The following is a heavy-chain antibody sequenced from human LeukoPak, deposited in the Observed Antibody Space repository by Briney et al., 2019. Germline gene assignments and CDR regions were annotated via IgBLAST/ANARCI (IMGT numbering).Heavy chain of an antibody. Sequence: GGSLRLSCAASGFTVSSNYMSWVRQAPGKGLEWVSAISGSGGSTYYADSVKGRFTISRDNSKNTLYLQMNSLRAEDTAVYYCAKHSSGGTSNWFDPWGQGTLVTVSS. CDR1: GFTVSSNY. CDR2: ISGSGGST. J-gene: IGHJ5*02. CDR3: AKHSSGGTSNWFDP. V-gene: IGHV3-23*01. D-gene: IGHD2-15*01.